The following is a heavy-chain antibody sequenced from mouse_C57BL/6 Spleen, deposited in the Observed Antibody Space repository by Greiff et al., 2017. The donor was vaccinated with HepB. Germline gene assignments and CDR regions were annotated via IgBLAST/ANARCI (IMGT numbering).Heavy chain of an antibody. CDR1: GYTFTDYN. J-gene: IGHJ3*01. CDR3: ARCDYDGGFAY. D-gene: IGHD2-4*01. Sequence: DVKLQESGPELVKPGASVKMSCKASGYTFTDYNMHWVKQSHGKSLEWIGYINPNNGGTSYNQKFKGKATLTVNKSSSTAYMELRSLTSEDSAVYYCARCDYDGGFAYWGQGTLVTVSA. V-gene: IGHV1-22*01. CDR2: INPNNGGT.